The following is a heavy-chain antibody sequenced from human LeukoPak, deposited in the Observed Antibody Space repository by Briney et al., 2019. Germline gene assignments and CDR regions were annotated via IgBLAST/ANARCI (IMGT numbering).Heavy chain of an antibody. J-gene: IGHJ4*02. CDR1: GGSISSSSYY. CDR2: IYYSGST. Sequence: PSETLSLTCTVSGGSISSSSYYWGWIRQPPGKGLEWIGSIYYSGSTYYNPSLKSRVTISVDTSKNQFSLKLSSVTAADTAVYYCARIDSKTLLFDYWGQGTLVTVSS. V-gene: IGHV4-39*07. CDR3: ARIDSKTLLFDY. D-gene: IGHD3-22*01.